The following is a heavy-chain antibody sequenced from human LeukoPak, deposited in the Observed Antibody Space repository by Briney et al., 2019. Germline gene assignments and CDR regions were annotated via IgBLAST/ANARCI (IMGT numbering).Heavy chain of an antibody. Sequence: EASVKVSCKASGYTFTGYYMHWVRQALGQGLEWMGWINPNSGGTNYAQKFQGWVTMTRDTSISTAYMELSRLRSDDTAVYYCARGPYSSSWYHAFDIWGQGTMVTVSS. J-gene: IGHJ3*02. CDR3: ARGPYSSSWYHAFDI. CDR1: GYTFTGYY. V-gene: IGHV1-2*04. CDR2: INPNSGGT. D-gene: IGHD6-13*01.